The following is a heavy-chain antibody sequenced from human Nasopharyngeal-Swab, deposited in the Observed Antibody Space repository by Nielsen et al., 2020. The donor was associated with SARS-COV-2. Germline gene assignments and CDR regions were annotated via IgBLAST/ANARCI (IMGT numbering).Heavy chain of an antibody. V-gene: IGHV3-11*04. J-gene: IGHJ1*01. CDR2: ISPSGTSK. Sequence: WIRQPPGKGLEWISYISPSGTSKNYADSVKGRFFASRGNGNNIFYLQMNSLTDEDTAAYYCSRPGSPAAPVDVGGQGTLVRLL. CDR3: SRPGSPAAPVDV. D-gene: IGHD2-15*01.